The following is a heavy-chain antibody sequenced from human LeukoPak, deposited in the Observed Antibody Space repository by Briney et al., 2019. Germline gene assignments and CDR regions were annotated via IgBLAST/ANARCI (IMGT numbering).Heavy chain of an antibody. V-gene: IGHV1-46*01. J-gene: IGHJ4*02. CDR3: ARGPYVDIVATLDY. CDR2: INPSGGST. CDR1: GYSFTNYY. D-gene: IGHD5-12*01. Sequence: ASVKVSCKASGYSFTNYYIYWVRQAPGQGLEWMGIINPSGGSTSYAQKFQGRVTMTRDTSTSTVYVELSSLRSEDTAVYYCARGPYVDIVATLDYWGQGTLVTVSS.